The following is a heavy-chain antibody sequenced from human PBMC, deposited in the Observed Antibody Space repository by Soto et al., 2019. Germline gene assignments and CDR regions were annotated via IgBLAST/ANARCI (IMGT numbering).Heavy chain of an antibody. V-gene: IGHV4-34*01. Sequence: TLSLTCSIYSGSFSGYYWSWIRQPPGKGLEWIGEISQSGNTNYSPSLKSRVSISIDTSKKQFSLNLASVSAADTAVYYCARAPKVSGSSQTRPDFWGQGTLVTVSS. CDR2: ISQSGNT. J-gene: IGHJ4*02. CDR1: SGSFSGYY. D-gene: IGHD6-6*01. CDR3: ARAPKVSGSSQTRPDF.